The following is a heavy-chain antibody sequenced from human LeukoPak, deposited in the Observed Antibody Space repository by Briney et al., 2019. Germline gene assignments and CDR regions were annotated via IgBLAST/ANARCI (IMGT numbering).Heavy chain of an antibody. Sequence: GRSLRLSCAASGFTFSSYTLHWVRQAPGKGLEWVAVIWFDGSDKYYVDSVKGRFTISRDNSKNTLSLQMNSLRAEDTAVYYCARYRAAPNYFDFWGQGTLVTVSS. V-gene: IGHV3-33*08. J-gene: IGHJ4*02. D-gene: IGHD6-13*01. CDR1: GFTFSSYT. CDR3: ARYRAAPNYFDF. CDR2: IWFDGSDK.